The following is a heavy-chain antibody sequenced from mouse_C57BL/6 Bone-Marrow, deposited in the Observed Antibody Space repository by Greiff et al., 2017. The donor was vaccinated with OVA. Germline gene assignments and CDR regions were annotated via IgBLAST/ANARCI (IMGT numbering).Heavy chain of an antibody. CDR3: APYYYGSSPWFAY. Sequence: EVKLMESGAELVKPGASVKLSCTASGFNIKDYYMHWVKQRTEQGLEWIGRIDPEDGETKYAPKFQGKATITADTSSNTAYLQLSSLTSEDTAVYYCAPYYYGSSPWFAYWGQGTLVTVSA. D-gene: IGHD1-1*01. CDR1: GFNIKDYY. J-gene: IGHJ3*01. CDR2: IDPEDGET. V-gene: IGHV14-2*01.